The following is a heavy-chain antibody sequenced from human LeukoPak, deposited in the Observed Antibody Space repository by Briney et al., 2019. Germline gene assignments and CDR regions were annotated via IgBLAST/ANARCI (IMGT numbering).Heavy chain of an antibody. CDR3: AKDHIAVAVNYFDY. Sequence: GGPLSLSCAASGFTFSSYAMSWVRQAPGKGLEGVSAISCSGDCTFYADPVKGRFTISRDNSKNTLYLQMNSLRAEDTAVYHSAKDHIAVAVNYFDYWGQGTLVTVSS. CDR1: GFTFSSYA. CDR2: ISCSGDCT. J-gene: IGHJ4*02. D-gene: IGHD6-19*01. V-gene: IGHV3-23*01.